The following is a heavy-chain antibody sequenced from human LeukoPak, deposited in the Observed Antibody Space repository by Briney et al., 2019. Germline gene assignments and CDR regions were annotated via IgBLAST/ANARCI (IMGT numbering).Heavy chain of an antibody. Sequence: ASVKVSCKASGGTFSSYAISWVRQAPGQGLEWMGGIIPIFGTANYAQKFQGRVTITADESTSTACMELSSLRSEDTAVYYCARGLRFLEWLAEFDYWGQGTLVTVSS. V-gene: IGHV1-69*13. CDR3: ARGLRFLEWLAEFDY. CDR2: IIPIFGTA. D-gene: IGHD3-3*01. J-gene: IGHJ4*02. CDR1: GGTFSSYA.